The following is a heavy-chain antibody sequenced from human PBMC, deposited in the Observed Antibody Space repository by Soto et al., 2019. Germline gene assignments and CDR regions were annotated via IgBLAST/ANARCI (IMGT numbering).Heavy chain of an antibody. CDR2: IYYSGST. Sequence: PSETLSLTCTVSGGSISSSSCYWGWIRQPPGKGLEWIGSIYYSGSTYYNPSLKSRVTISVDTSKNQFSLKLSSVTAADTAVYYCARLRGYCSSTSCYVRGYYYYGMDVWGQGTTVTVSS. CDR1: GGSISSSSCY. D-gene: IGHD2-2*01. CDR3: ARLRGYCSSTSCYVRGYYYYGMDV. J-gene: IGHJ6*02. V-gene: IGHV4-39*01.